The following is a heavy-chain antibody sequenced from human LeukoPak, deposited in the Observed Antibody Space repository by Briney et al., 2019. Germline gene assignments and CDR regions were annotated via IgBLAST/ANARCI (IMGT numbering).Heavy chain of an antibody. D-gene: IGHD3-10*01. V-gene: IGHV3-48*04. Sequence: GGSLRLSCAASGFTFRTYSMNWVRQAPGQGLEWVSHSSSSGSTRYYADSVKGRFIISRDNAKNSLYLQMNSLRAEDTAVYYCARVFPSLGFGELHYYFDYWGQGTLVTVSS. J-gene: IGHJ4*02. CDR2: SSSSGSTR. CDR1: GFTFRTYS. CDR3: ARVFPSLGFGELHYYFDY.